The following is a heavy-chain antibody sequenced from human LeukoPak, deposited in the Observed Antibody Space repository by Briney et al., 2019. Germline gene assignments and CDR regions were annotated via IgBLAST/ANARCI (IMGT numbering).Heavy chain of an antibody. CDR3: ARHYCRSTSCFLDY. D-gene: IGHD2-2*01. CDR2: IYSLGGT. Sequence: SETLSLRCSVSGGYINGYYWRWIRQSAGKGLEWIGRIYSLGGTIYSPSFQSRVTMSLDTSKKHSSLNLPSVTAADTAVYFCARHYCRSTSCFLDYWGQGTLVTVSS. V-gene: IGHV4-4*07. J-gene: IGHJ4*02. CDR1: GGYINGYY.